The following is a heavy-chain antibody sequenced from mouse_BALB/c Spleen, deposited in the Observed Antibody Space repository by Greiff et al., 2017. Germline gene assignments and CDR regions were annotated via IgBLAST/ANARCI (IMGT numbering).Heavy chain of an antibody. J-gene: IGHJ4*01. CDR1: GFTFSDYG. D-gene: IGHD1-2*01. Sequence: EVQLVESGGGLVQPGGSRKLSCAASGFTFSDYGLAWVRQAPGKGPEWVAFISNLAYSIYYADTVTGRFTISRENAKNTLYLEMSSLRSEDTAMYYCASYDGAMDYWGQGTSVTVAS. CDR3: ASYDGAMDY. CDR2: ISNLAYSI. V-gene: IGHV5-15*02.